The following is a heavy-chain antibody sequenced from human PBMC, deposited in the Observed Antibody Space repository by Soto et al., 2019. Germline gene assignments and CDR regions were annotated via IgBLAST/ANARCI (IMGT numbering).Heavy chain of an antibody. CDR3: ARALNYYDSSGFGLNAEDFQH. J-gene: IGHJ1*01. D-gene: IGHD3-22*01. CDR1: GFTVSSNY. V-gene: IGHV3-53*01. CDR2: IYSGGST. Sequence: EVQLVESGGGLIQPGGSLRLSCAASGFTVSSNYMSWVRQAPGKGLEWVSVIYSGGSTYYADSVKGRFTISRDNSKNTLYLQMNSLRAEDTAVYYCARALNYYDSSGFGLNAEDFQHWGQGTLVTVSS.